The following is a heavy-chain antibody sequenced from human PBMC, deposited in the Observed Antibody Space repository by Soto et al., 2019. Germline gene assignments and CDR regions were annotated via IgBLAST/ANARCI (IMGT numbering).Heavy chain of an antibody. D-gene: IGHD6-19*01. CDR1: SGSISSSNW. CDR3: ARHSGWDAGCYFDY. Sequence: QVQLQESGPGLVKPSGTLSLTCAVSSGSISSSNWWSWVRQPPGKGLEWIGEIYHSGSTNYNPSLKRRVTISVDKSKNQFALKLSSVTAADTAVYYCARHSGWDAGCYFDYWGQGTLVTVSS. V-gene: IGHV4-4*02. J-gene: IGHJ4*02. CDR2: IYHSGST.